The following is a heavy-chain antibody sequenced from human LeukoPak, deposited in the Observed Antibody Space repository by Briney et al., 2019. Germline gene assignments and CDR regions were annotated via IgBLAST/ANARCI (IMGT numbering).Heavy chain of an antibody. CDR3: AKANHYYDSSRLTTPPQH. V-gene: IGHV3-30*02. Sequence: PGGSLRLSCAASGFTFSSYGMHWVRQAPGKGLEWVAFIRYDGSNKYYADSVKGRFTISRDNSKNTLYLQMNSLRAEDTAVYYCAKANHYYDSSRLTTPPQHWGQGTLVTVSS. CDR2: IRYDGSNK. J-gene: IGHJ1*01. CDR1: GFTFSSYG. D-gene: IGHD3-22*01.